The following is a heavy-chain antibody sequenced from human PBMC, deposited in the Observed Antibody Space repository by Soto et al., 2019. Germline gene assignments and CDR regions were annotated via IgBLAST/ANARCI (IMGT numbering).Heavy chain of an antibody. CDR2: INHSGST. V-gene: IGHV4-34*01. J-gene: IGHJ5*02. D-gene: IGHD5-12*01. CDR3: AKTEWLRSVFDP. CDR1: GGSFSCHC. Sequence: PSETLPISCAVYGGSFSCHCWSWIRQPPGKGLEWIGEINHSGSTNYNPSLKSRVTISVDTSKNQFSLKLSSVNAADTAIYYCAKTEWLRSVFDPWGQGTLVTVSS.